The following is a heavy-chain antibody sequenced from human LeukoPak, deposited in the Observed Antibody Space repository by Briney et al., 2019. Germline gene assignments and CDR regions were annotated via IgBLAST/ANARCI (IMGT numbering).Heavy chain of an antibody. V-gene: IGHV3-21*06. D-gene: IGHD4-17*01. CDR3: ARDMTTATTCYLQH. CDR2: ISSRSTYR. J-gene: IGHJ1*01. Sequence: GGSLRLSCAASGFTFSDYSMNWVRLAPGKGLEWVSSISSRSTYRYYADSVKGRFTISRDNAKNSLCLQMNSLRAEDTAVYYCARDMTTATTCYLQHWGQGTLVTVSS. CDR1: GFTFSDYS.